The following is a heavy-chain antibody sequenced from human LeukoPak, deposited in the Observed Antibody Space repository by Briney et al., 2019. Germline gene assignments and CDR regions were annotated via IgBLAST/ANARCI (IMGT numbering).Heavy chain of an antibody. J-gene: IGHJ4*02. D-gene: IGHD1-26*01. V-gene: IGHV4-59*01. CDR3: ASTHSGSYYSIDY. CDR2: IYYSGST. Sequence: SETLSLTCIVSGGSISSYYWSWIRQSPGKGLEWIGYIYYSGSTNYKPSLKSRVTISRDTSKNQLSLKLNSVTAADTAVYYCASTHSGSYYSIDYWGQGTLVTVSS. CDR1: GGSISSYY.